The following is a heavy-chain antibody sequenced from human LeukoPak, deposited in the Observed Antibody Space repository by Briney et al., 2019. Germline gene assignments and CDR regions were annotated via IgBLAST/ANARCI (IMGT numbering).Heavy chain of an antibody. J-gene: IGHJ4*02. Sequence: ASVKVSCKASGGTFSSYAISWVRQAPGQGLEWMGGIIPIFGTANYAQKFQGRVTITADESTSTAYMELSSLRSEDTAVYYCARTGRPYYDFWSGSHSPFDYWGQGTLVTVSS. CDR1: GGTFSSYA. V-gene: IGHV1-69*13. CDR2: IIPIFGTA. D-gene: IGHD3-3*01. CDR3: ARTGRPYYDFWSGSHSPFDY.